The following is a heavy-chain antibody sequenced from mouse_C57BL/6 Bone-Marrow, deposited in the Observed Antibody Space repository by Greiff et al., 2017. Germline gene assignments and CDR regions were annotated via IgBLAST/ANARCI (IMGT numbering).Heavy chain of an antibody. Sequence: LQQSGPELVKPGASVKISCKASGYTFTDYYMNWVKQSHGKSLEWIGDINPNNGGTSYNQKFKGKATLTVDKSSSTAYMELRSLTSEDSAVYYCARDYYGSSFYAMDYWGQGTSVTVSS. V-gene: IGHV1-26*01. CDR1: GYTFTDYY. CDR3: ARDYYGSSFYAMDY. CDR2: INPNNGGT. J-gene: IGHJ4*01. D-gene: IGHD1-1*01.